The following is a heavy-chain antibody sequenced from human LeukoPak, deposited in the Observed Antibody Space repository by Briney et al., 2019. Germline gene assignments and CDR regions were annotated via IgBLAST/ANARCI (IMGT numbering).Heavy chain of an antibody. CDR1: GFTFSSYE. V-gene: IGHV3-48*03. D-gene: IGHD4-17*01. Sequence: GGSLRLSCAASGFTFSSYEMNWVRQAPGKGLEWVSYISSSGSTIYYADSVKRRFTISRDNAKNSLYLQMNSLRAEDTAVYYCARVRSTVNWFDPWGQGTLVTVSS. J-gene: IGHJ5*02. CDR2: ISSSGSTI. CDR3: ARVRSTVNWFDP.